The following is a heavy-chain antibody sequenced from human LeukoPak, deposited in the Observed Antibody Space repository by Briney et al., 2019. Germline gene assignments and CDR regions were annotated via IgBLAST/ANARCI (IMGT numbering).Heavy chain of an antibody. V-gene: IGHV4-30-4*01. CDR3: ARADYDYVWGSYRYYYFDY. D-gene: IGHD3-16*02. CDR1: GGSISSGDYY. J-gene: IGHJ4*02. Sequence: PSQTLSPTCTVSGGSISSGDYYWSWIRQPPGKGLEWIGYIYYSGSTDYNPSLKSRVTISVDTSKKQFSLKLSSVTAADTAVYYCARADYDYVWGSYRYYYFDYWGQGTLVTVSS. CDR2: IYYSGST.